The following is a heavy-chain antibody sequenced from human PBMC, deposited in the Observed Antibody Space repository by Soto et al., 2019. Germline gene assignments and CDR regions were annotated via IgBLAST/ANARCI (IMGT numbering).Heavy chain of an antibody. CDR3: ARGALGYCSGGSCYSGVGEYFQH. CDR2: IYYSGST. Sequence: SEPLSLTCTVSGGSISSYYWSWIRQPPGKGLEWIGYIYYSGSTNYNPSLKSRVTISVDTSKNQFSLKLSSVTAADTAVYYCARGALGYCSGGSCYSGVGEYFQHWGQGTLVTVS. CDR1: GGSISSYY. V-gene: IGHV4-59*01. J-gene: IGHJ1*01. D-gene: IGHD2-15*01.